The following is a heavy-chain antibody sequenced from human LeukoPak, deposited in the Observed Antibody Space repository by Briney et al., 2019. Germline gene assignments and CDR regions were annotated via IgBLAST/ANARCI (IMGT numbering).Heavy chain of an antibody. J-gene: IGHJ4*02. V-gene: IGHV3-74*01. D-gene: IGHD3-3*01. Sequence: PGGSLRLSCAASGFTFSSYWMHWVRQAPGKGLVWVSRINTDGSSTSYADSVKGRFTISRDNAKNTLYLQMNSLRAEDTAVYSCAKGGYDFWSPHLPTNWGQGTLVTVSS. CDR2: INTDGSST. CDR3: AKGGYDFWSPHLPTN. CDR1: GFTFSSYW.